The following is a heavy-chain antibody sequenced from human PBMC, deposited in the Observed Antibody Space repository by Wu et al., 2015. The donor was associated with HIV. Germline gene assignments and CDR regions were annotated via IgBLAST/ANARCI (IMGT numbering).Heavy chain of an antibody. V-gene: IGHV1-2*07. CDR1: GYTFTDYF. J-gene: IGHJ3*02. CDR2: TNVNTGGT. CDR3: ARDELFRVDDAFDM. D-gene: IGHD2-15*01. Sequence: QVQLVQSGAEVKKPGASVKVSCKTSGYTFTDYFMHWVRQAPGQGLEWMGWTNVNTGGTNYAPKFQGRVTMTRDTSISTACMELSRLTSDDTAIYYCARDELFRVDDAFDMWGQGTMVIVSS.